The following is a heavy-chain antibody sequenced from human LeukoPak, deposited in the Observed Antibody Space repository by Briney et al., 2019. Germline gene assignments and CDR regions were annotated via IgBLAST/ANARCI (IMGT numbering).Heavy chain of an antibody. D-gene: IGHD6-19*01. CDR2: INSDGSIT. J-gene: IGHJ4*02. CDR1: GFTFSTYW. CDR3: ARDRGGWIDY. Sequence: GGSLRLSCAASGFTFSTYWMHWVRQAPGKGPVWVSRINSDGSITTYADSVKGRFTISRDNAKNTLYLQMNSLRAEDTAVYYCARDRGGWIDYWGQGTLVTVSS. V-gene: IGHV3-74*01.